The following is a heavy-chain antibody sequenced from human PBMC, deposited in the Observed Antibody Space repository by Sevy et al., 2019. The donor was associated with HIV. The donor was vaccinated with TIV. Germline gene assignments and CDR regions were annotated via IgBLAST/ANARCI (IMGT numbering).Heavy chain of an antibody. J-gene: IGHJ3*02. CDR1: GYTFTSYG. Sequence: ASVKVSCKASGYTFTSYGISWVRQAPGQGLEWMGWISAYNGNTNYAQKLQGRVTMTTDTSTSTAYMELRSLRSDDTAVYYCARDDIVVVPAAMVAFDIWGPGTMVTVSS. CDR2: ISAYNGNT. D-gene: IGHD2-2*01. V-gene: IGHV1-18*01. CDR3: ARDDIVVVPAAMVAFDI.